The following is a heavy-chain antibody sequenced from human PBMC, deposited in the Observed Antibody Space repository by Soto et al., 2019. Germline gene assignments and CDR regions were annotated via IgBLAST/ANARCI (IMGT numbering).Heavy chain of an antibody. CDR3: ARPVTYYYDSSGYFGLGWFDP. J-gene: IGHJ5*02. CDR1: GYSFTSYW. D-gene: IGHD3-22*01. V-gene: IGHV5-51*01. CDR2: IYPGDSDT. Sequence: GESLKISCKGSGYSFTSYWIGWVRQMPGKGLEWMGIIYPGDSDTRYSPPFQGQVTISADKSISTAYLQWSSLKASDTAMYYCARPVTYYYDSSGYFGLGWFDPGAREPWSPSPQ.